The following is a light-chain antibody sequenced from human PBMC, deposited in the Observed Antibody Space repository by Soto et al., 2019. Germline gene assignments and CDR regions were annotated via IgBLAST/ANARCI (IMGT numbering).Light chain of an antibody. CDR1: QSVSSY. Sequence: EIVLTQSPVTLSLSPGERATLSCRASQSVSSYLAWYQQKPGQAPRLLIYAASKRATGIPARFSGSGSGTDFTLTISSLAPEDFAVYSCQQRSKWPSTFGGGTKVEIK. V-gene: IGKV3-11*01. J-gene: IGKJ4*01. CDR3: QQRSKWPST. CDR2: AAS.